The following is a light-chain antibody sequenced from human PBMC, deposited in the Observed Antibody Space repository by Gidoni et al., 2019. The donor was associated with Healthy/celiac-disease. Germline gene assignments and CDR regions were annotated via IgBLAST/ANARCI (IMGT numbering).Light chain of an antibody. J-gene: IGLJ2*01. Sequence: QSVLTPPPSASGTPGQRVTISCSGSSSNIGSNTVNWYQQLPGTDPKLRIYSNNQRPSGGPDRFSGSKSGTSASLAISGLQSEDEADYYCAAWDDSLNGVVFGGGTKLTVL. CDR2: SNN. CDR3: AAWDDSLNGVV. V-gene: IGLV1-44*01. CDR1: SSNIGSNT.